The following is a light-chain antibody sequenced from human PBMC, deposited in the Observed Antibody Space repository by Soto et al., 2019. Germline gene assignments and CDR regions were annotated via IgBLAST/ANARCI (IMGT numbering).Light chain of an antibody. CDR2: KVN. Sequence: QSVLTQPASVSGSPGQSITISCTGTSSDVGGHNYVSWYQQHPGKVPKLMIYKVNNRPSGVSNRFSGSKSGNTASLTISGLEAADEADYYCSSYIITSTFVFGTGTRSPS. CDR3: SSYIITSTFV. V-gene: IGLV2-14*01. CDR1: SSDVGGHNY. J-gene: IGLJ1*01.